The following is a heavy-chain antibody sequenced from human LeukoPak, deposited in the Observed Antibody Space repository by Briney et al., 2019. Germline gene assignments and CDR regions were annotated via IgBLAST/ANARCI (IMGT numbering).Heavy chain of an antibody. CDR1: GGTFSSYA. V-gene: IGHV1-69*04. Sequence: ASVKVSCKASGGTFSSYAISWVRQAPGQGLEWMGRIIPILGIANYAQKFQGRVTITADKSTSTAYMELSSLRSEDTAVHYCAREPSVKDFWSGYYGVWGQGTTVTVSS. J-gene: IGHJ6*02. CDR3: AREPSVKDFWSGYYGV. D-gene: IGHD3-3*01. CDR2: IIPILGIA.